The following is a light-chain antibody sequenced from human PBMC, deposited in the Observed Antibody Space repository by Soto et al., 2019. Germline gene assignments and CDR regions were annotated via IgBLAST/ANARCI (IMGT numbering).Light chain of an antibody. CDR1: QSISSW. CDR3: QQAYSFPLT. J-gene: IGKJ4*01. CDR2: SAS. V-gene: IGKV1-12*01. Sequence: IQMSQSPSSVSASVGDRATITCRASQSISSWLAWYKVKPGKAPQLLIYSASSLQSGVPSRFSGSGSGTDFTLTITSLQPEDSAIYYGQQAYSFPLTFGGGTKVDIK.